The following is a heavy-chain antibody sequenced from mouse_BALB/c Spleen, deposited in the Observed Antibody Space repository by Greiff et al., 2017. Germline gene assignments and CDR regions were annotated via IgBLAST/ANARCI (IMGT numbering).Heavy chain of an antibody. Sequence: EVKLEESGPSLVKPSQTLSLTCSVTGDSITSGYWNWIRKFPGNKLEYMGYISYSGSTYYNPSLKSRISITRDTSKNQYYLQLNSVTTEDTATYYCARYKYGNYGGAMDYWGQGTSVTVSS. D-gene: IGHD2-10*02. J-gene: IGHJ4*01. CDR2: ISYSGST. CDR3: ARYKYGNYGGAMDY. V-gene: IGHV3-8*02. CDR1: GDSITSGY.